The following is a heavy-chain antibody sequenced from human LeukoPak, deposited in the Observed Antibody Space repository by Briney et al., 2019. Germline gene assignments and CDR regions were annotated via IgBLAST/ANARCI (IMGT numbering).Heavy chain of an antibody. CDR2: IYYSGST. J-gene: IGHJ4*02. D-gene: IGHD1-14*01. CDR1: GGSISDNY. V-gene: IGHV4-59*01. CDR3: ARETTGAAFDY. Sequence: SETLSLTYTVSGGSISDNYWSWIRQPPGKGLEWIGYIYYSGSTTYNPSLKSRVTISVDTSKNQFSLKLSSVTAADTAVYYCARETTGAAFDYWGLETLVTVSS.